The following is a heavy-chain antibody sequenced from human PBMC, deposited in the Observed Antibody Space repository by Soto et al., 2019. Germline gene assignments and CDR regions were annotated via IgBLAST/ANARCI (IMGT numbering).Heavy chain of an antibody. CDR2: ISYDGSNK. CDR1: GFTFSSHA. J-gene: IGHJ4*02. D-gene: IGHD5-12*01. CDR3: ARASGYGGSEALDY. V-gene: IGHV3-30-3*01. Sequence: QVHLVESGGGVVQPGRSLRLSCAASGFTFSSHAMHWVRQAPGKGLEWVADISYDGSNKYYADSVKGRFTISRDNSKNTLYLQMNGLRDEDTAVYYCARASGYGGSEALDYWDQGTLVTVSS.